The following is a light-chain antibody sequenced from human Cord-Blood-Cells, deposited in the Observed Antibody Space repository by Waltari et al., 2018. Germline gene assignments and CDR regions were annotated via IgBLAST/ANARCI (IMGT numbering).Light chain of an antibody. Sequence: QSPGTLSLSPGERATLSCRASQSVSSSYLAWYQQKPGQAPRLLSYGASSRATGIPDRFSGSGSGTDFTLTISRLEPEDFAVYYCQQYGSSSWTFGQGTKVEIK. J-gene: IGKJ1*01. CDR3: QQYGSSSWT. CDR1: QSVSSSY. V-gene: IGKV3-20*01. CDR2: GAS.